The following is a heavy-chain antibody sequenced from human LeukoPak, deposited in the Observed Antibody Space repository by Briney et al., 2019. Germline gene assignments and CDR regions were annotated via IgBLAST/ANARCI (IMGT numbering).Heavy chain of an antibody. CDR3: TTLPQNSYGQRIAY. CDR2: IKSKTDGGTT. V-gene: IGHV3-15*01. D-gene: IGHD5-18*01. J-gene: IGHJ4*02. CDR1: GFTFSSYA. Sequence: AGGSLRLSCAASGFTFSSYAMSWVRQAPGKGLEWVGRIKSKTDGGTTDYAAPVKDRFTISRDDLKNTVYLQMNSLKTEDTAVYYCTTLPQNSYGQRIAYWGQGTLVTVSS.